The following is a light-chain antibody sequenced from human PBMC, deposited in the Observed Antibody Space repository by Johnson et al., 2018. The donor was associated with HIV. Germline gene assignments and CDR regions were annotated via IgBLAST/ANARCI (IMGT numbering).Light chain of an antibody. CDR3: GTWDSSLSAGGV. J-gene: IGLJ1*01. V-gene: IGLV1-51*02. CDR2: ETN. Sequence: QSVLTQPPSVSAAPGQKVTISCSGSSSNIGNNYVSWYQQLPGTAPKLLIYETNKRPSGIPDRFSGSKSGTSATLRITGLQTGDEADYYCGTWDSSLSAGGVFGTGTKVTVL. CDR1: SSNIGNNY.